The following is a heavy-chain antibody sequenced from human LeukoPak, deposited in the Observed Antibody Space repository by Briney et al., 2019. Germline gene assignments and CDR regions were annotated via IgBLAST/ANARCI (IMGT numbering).Heavy chain of an antibody. CDR3: ARKPTTSDAFDM. V-gene: IGHV4-4*07. Sequence: SETLSLTCTVSGGSISSYYWSWIRQPAGKGLEWIGRIYTSGSTNYNPSLKSRVTMSVDKSKGQFSLKVTSVTAADTAIYYCARKPTTSDAFDMWGQGTMVTVSS. D-gene: IGHD1-26*01. CDR2: IYTSGST. CDR1: GGSISSYY. J-gene: IGHJ3*02.